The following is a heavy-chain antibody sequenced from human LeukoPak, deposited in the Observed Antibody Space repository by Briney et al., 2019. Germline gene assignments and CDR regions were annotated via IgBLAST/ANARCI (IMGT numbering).Heavy chain of an antibody. Sequence: SETLSLTCAVSGGSFSGYYWSWIRQPPGKGLEWIGEINHSGSTNYNPSLKSRVTISVDTSKNQFSLKLSSVTAADTAVYYCARSRYSSRSFDPWGQGTLVTVSS. CDR1: GGSFSGYY. D-gene: IGHD6-13*01. V-gene: IGHV4-34*01. CDR2: INHSGST. CDR3: ARSRYSSRSFDP. J-gene: IGHJ5*02.